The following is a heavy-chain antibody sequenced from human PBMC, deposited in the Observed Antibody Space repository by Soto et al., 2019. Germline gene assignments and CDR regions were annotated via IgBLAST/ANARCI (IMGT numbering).Heavy chain of an antibody. J-gene: IGHJ6*02. Sequence: QVQLVQSGAEVKKPGASVKVSCKASGYTFTSFYMPWVRQAPGQGLEWMGIINPSGPTTDCAQKFKGRVTMTRETSTSTCYMELGSPTSDDTAVYYCAKPQIARHYYYGMEVWGQGTAVTVSS. V-gene: IGHV1-46*01. CDR2: INPSGPTT. CDR1: GYTFTSFY. CDR3: AKPQIARHYYYGMEV.